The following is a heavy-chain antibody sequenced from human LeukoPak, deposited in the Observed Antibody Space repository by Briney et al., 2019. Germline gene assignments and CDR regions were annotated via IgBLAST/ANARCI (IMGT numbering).Heavy chain of an antibody. D-gene: IGHD3-10*01. CDR1: GGSPSIYY. J-gene: IGHJ3*02. V-gene: IGHV4-4*07. CDR3: ARDRAVYITMVRGLMAFDI. CDR2: IYTSGST. Sequence: PSETLSLTCTVSGGSPSIYYWSWLPHPAGEGLEWSGRIYTSGSTNYNHSLTSRVTISVDTSTNQSSLKLSSVTAADTAVYYCARDRAVYITMVRGLMAFDIWGQGTMVTVSS.